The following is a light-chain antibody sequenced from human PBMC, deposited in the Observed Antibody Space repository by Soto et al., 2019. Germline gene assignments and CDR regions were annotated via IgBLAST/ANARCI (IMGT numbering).Light chain of an antibody. V-gene: IGKV3-11*01. Sequence: EIVLTQSPATLSLSPGERATLSCRASQSVSSYLAWYQQKPGQAPRLLIYDASNRATGIPARFSGDGSGTVFTLTISSLEPEDFAVYYCQQRFNWPRFTFGQGTKLEIK. CDR1: QSVSSY. CDR2: DAS. J-gene: IGKJ2*01. CDR3: QQRFNWPRFT.